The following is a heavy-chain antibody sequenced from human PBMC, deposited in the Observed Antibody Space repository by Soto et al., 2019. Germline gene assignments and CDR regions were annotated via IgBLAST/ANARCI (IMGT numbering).Heavy chain of an antibody. V-gene: IGHV3-7*01. J-gene: IGHJ4*01. CDR2: IKQDGSEK. Sequence: PGGSLRLSCAASGFTFSSDWMSWVRQAPGKGLEWVVNIKQDGSEKYYMDSVRGRFTVSSDKAKNSLYLQMSSLRAEDTAVYFCSRVAYGNGWIYDYWGQGSLVTVSS. D-gene: IGHD6-19*01. CDR1: GFTFSSDW. CDR3: SRVAYGNGWIYDY.